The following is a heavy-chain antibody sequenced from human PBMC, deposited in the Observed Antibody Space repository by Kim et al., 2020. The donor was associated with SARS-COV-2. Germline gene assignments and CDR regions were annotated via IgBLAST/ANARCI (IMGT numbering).Heavy chain of an antibody. D-gene: IGHD1-26*01. CDR2: INYSGRT. J-gene: IGHJ4*02. V-gene: IGHV4-59*01. CDR3: AREGAGADGY. CDR1: GGSISSYY. Sequence: SETLSLTCTVSGGSISSYYWSWIRQPPGKGLEWIGYINYSGRTNYNPSLKSRVTISVDTSKNQFSLKLSSVTAADTAVYYCAREGAGADGYWGQGSLVT.